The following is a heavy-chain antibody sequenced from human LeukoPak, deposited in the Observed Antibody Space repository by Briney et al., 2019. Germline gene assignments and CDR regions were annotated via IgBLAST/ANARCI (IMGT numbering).Heavy chain of an antibody. D-gene: IGHD6-13*01. CDR1: GFTFSSYA. CDR3: AKDGAAAGFSFDY. CDR2: ISGSGGST. J-gene: IGHJ4*02. Sequence: GGSLRLSCAASGFTFSSYAMSWVRQAPGKGLEWVSAISGSGGSTCYADSVKGRFTISRDNSKNTLYLQMNSLRAEDTAVYYCAKDGAAAGFSFDYRGQGTLVTVSS. V-gene: IGHV3-23*01.